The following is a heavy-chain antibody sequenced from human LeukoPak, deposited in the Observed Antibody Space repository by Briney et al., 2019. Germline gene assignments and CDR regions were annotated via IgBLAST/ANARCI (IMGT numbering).Heavy chain of an antibody. CDR1: GYTFTSYA. D-gene: IGHD6-19*01. J-gene: IGHJ4*02. V-gene: IGHV1-3*01. CDR3: ARGYSSGSLDY. Sequence: ASVKVSCTASGYTFTSYAMHWVRQAPGQRVEWMGWINAGNGNTKYSPTFQARVTITRDTSASTAYMELSSLRSEDTAVYYCARGYSSGSLDYWGQGTLVTVSS. CDR2: INAGNGNT.